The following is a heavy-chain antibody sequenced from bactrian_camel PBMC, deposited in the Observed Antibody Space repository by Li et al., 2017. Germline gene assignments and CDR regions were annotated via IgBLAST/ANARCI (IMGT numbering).Heavy chain of an antibody. CDR2: INSGGNST. CDR1: GFPFRSYA. V-gene: IGHV3S40*01. D-gene: IGHD3*01. Sequence: VQLVESGGGLVQPGGSLRISCAASGFPFRSYAMSWVPQAPGKGLEWISAINSGGNSTFYSDSVKGRFTISRDNAKRTMYPQLNSLKTEDMAMYYCVKGVGGNMGQGTQVTVS. J-gene: IGHJ4*01.